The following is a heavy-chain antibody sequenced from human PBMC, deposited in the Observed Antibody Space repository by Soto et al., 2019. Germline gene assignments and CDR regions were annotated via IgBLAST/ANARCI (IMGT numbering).Heavy chain of an antibody. V-gene: IGHV3-30*18. CDR2: ISYDGSNK. D-gene: IGHD3-3*01. Sequence: GGSLRLSCAASGFTFSSYSMNWVRQAPGKGLEWVAVISYDGSNKYYADSVKGRFTISRDNSKNTLYLQMNSLRAEDTAVYYCAKDRSQAIFGVVIIRNWFDPWGQGTLVTAPQ. J-gene: IGHJ5*02. CDR1: GFTFSSYS. CDR3: AKDRSQAIFGVVIIRNWFDP.